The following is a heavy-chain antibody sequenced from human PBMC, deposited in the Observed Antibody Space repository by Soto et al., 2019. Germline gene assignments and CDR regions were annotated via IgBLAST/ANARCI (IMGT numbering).Heavy chain of an antibody. CDR3: THDCSGNYGFDY. Sequence: QITLKESGPPLVKPTQTLTLTCTFSGFSLSTSGVGVGWIRQPPGKALEWLALIYWDDGKRYSPSLKSRLTPLQXXSKNHVVLTTTNMYPVDTGRYYCTHDCSGNYGFDYWGQGILVTVSS. J-gene: IGHJ4*02. CDR1: GFSLSTSGVG. CDR2: IYWDDGK. V-gene: IGHV2-5*02. D-gene: IGHD3-22*01.